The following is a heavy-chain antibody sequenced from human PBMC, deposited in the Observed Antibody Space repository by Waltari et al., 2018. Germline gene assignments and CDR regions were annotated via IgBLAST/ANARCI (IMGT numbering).Heavy chain of an antibody. V-gene: IGHV3-74*01. Sequence: EVRLEESGGGLVQPGGSMRLSGAPSGFDLISYWMPWVRQAPGKGLVWVSRIDDDGSGTTYADSVMGRFTISRDNDKKTVYLEMNSLRAEDTAVYYCSRSPAGYSRSAYWGQGTLVTVSS. J-gene: IGHJ4*02. CDR1: GFDLISYW. D-gene: IGHD5-18*01. CDR3: SRSPAGYSRSAY. CDR2: IDDDGSGT.